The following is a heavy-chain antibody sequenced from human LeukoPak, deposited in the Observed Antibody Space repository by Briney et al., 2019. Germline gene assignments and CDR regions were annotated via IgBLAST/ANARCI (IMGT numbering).Heavy chain of an antibody. J-gene: IGHJ4*02. CDR1: GGSFSGYY. CDR3: AREQVDY. V-gene: IGHV4-34*01. Sequence: PSETLSLTCAVYGGSFSGYYWSWIRQPPGKGLEWIGETNHSGSTNYNPSLKSRITISVDTPKNQFSLKLSSVTAADTAVYYCAREQVDYWGQGTLVTVSS. CDR2: TNHSGST.